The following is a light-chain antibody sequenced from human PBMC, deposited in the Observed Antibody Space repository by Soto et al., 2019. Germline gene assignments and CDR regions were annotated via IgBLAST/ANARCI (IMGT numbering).Light chain of an antibody. Sequence: EIVLTQSPGTLSLSPGERATLSCRASQSVSSSYLAWYQQKPGQAPRLLIYRASNRATGIPDRFSGSGSGTDFTLTISRLEPEDFAVCYCQQYGSSSRTFGQGTKVDIK. J-gene: IGKJ1*01. CDR1: QSVSSSY. V-gene: IGKV3-20*01. CDR3: QQYGSSSRT. CDR2: RAS.